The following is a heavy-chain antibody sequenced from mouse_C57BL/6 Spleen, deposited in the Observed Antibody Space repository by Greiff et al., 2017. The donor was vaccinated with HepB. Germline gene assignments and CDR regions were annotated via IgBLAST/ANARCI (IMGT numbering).Heavy chain of an antibody. D-gene: IGHD2-4*01. CDR2: ISSGGDYI. J-gene: IGHJ4*01. V-gene: IGHV5-9-1*02. CDR1: GFTFSSYA. Sequence: DVQLVESGEGLVKPGGSLKLSCAASGFTFSSYAMSWVRQTPEKRLEWVAYISSGGDYIYYADTVKGRFTISRDNARNTLYLQMSSLKSEDTAMYYCTRIYYDYSYAMDYWGQGTSVTVSS. CDR3: TRIYYDYSYAMDY.